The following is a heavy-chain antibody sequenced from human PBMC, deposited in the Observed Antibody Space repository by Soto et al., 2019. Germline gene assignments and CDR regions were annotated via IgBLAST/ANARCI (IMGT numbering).Heavy chain of an antibody. D-gene: IGHD2-2*01. CDR1: GGSVTSGNYY. CDR2: IFNSGNA. J-gene: IGHJ5*02. CDR3: ARDCYPNVPAGMGWLDL. Sequence: PSETLSLTCSVSGGSVTSGNYYWSWIRQRPGRGLEWIGHIFNSGNAYYNPSLKRRVSISADRSKNQFSLRLTSVTAADAAVYLCARDCYPNVPAGMGWLDLWGQGTLVTVSS. V-gene: IGHV4-31*03.